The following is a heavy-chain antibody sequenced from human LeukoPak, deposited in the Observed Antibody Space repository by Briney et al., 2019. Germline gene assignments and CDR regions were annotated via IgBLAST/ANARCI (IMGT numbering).Heavy chain of an antibody. Sequence: GESLKISCKVSGYSFPRYWITWVRQVPGKGLEWMGRIAPSDSYTNYNPSFEGHVTMSVEKSITTVYLQWSSLKASDTAMYYCVRQPPGVYDTTPNWFDPWGQGTLVTVSS. CDR2: IAPSDSYT. J-gene: IGHJ5*02. D-gene: IGHD3-22*01. CDR1: GYSFPRYW. V-gene: IGHV5-10-1*01. CDR3: VRQPPGVYDTTPNWFDP.